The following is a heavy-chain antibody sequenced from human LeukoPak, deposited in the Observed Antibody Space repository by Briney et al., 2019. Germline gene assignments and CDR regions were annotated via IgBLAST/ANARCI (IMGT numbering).Heavy chain of an antibody. V-gene: IGHV3-21*01. J-gene: IGHJ6*02. Sequence: PGRSLRLSCAASGFTFSSYSMNWVRQAPGKGLEWVSSISSSSSYIYYADSVKGRFTISRDNAKNSLYLQMNSLRAEDTAVYYCAKTMVRDFYYYYGMDVWGQGTTVTVSS. CDR1: GFTFSSYS. CDR2: ISSSSSYI. D-gene: IGHD3-10*01. CDR3: AKTMVRDFYYYYGMDV.